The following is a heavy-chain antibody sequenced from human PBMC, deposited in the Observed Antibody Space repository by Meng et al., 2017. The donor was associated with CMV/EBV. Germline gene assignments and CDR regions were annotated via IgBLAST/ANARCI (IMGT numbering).Heavy chain of an antibody. J-gene: IGHJ5*02. V-gene: IGHV3-73*01. CDR2: IRSKANSYAT. CDR1: GFTFSGSA. D-gene: IGHD2-2*01. CDR3: AREGGHCSSTTCYDQPHWFDP. Sequence: GGSLRLSCAASGFTFSGSAMHWVRQASGKGLEWVGRIRSKANSYATAYAASVKGRFTISRDDSKNTAYLQMNSLRTEDTAVYYCAREGGHCSSTTCYDQPHWFDPWGQGTLVTVSS.